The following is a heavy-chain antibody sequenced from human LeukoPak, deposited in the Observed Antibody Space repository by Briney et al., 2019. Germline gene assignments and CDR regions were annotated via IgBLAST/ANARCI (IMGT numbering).Heavy chain of an antibody. CDR2: INHSGYT. CDR3: ARQYYGSDY. V-gene: IGHV4-34*01. Sequence: RPSETLSLTCAVSGVSFSNYYWSWIRQSPGKGLEWIGEINHSGYTNYNPSLRSRFTISIDTSRNQFSPKVTSVTAADTAIYYCARQYYGSDYWGQGTLVSVSS. CDR1: GVSFSNYY. J-gene: IGHJ4*02. D-gene: IGHD3-10*01.